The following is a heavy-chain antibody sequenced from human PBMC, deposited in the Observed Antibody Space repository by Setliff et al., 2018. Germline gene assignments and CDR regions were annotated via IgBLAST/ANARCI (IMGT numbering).Heavy chain of an antibody. CDR1: YYSISSGYY. J-gene: IGHJ5*02. D-gene: IGHD7-27*01. CDR3: ARVTNWGLDLRFDP. V-gene: IGHV4-38-2*01. CDR2: MYHSGST. Sequence: PSETLSLTCAVSYYSISSGYYWGWIRQPPGKGLEWIGSMYHSGSTYYSPSLESRVTISVDMSKNHLSLKLSSVTAADTAVYYCARVTNWGLDLRFDPWGQGILVTVSS.